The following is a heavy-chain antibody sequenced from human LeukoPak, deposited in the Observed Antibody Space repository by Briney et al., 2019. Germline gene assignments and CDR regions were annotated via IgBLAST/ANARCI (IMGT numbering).Heavy chain of an antibody. D-gene: IGHD2-15*01. CDR1: GYTFTSYG. CDR2: ISAYNGNT. CDR3: AILTGYCSGGSCPVNWFDP. J-gene: IGHJ5*02. Sequence: GASVKVSCKASGYTFTSYGISWVRQAPGQGLEWMGWISAYNGNTNSAQKLQGRVTMTTDTSTSTAYMELRSLRSDDTAVYYCAILTGYCSGGSCPVNWFDPWGQGTLVTVSS. V-gene: IGHV1-18*01.